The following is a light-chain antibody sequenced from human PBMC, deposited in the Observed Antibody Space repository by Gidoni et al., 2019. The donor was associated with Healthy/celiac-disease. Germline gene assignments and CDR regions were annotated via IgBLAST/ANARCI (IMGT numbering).Light chain of an antibody. CDR1: QSVSSSY. V-gene: IGKV3-20*01. J-gene: IGKJ4*01. CDR2: GAS. Sequence: EIVLTQSPGTLSLSPGERATLSCRASQSVSSSYLAWYQQKPGQAPRLLIYGASSRATGIPDRFSGSGSGTDFTLTISRLEPEEFAVYYCQQYGSSPFGGXTKVEIK. CDR3: QQYGSSP.